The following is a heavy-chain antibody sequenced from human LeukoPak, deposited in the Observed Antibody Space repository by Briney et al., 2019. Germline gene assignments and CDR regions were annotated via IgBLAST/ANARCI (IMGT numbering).Heavy chain of an antibody. CDR3: TRDLREGTTPDASDI. D-gene: IGHD1-7*01. J-gene: IGHJ3*02. CDR1: GFTFSLYD. V-gene: IGHV3-13*01. Sequence: GESLRLSCAASGFTFSLYDMHWVRQATGKRLEWVSGIGTVGDTYYADSVKGRFTISRENAKNSLSLQMDSLRAGDTAVYYCTRDLREGTTPDASDIWGQGTMVTVSS. CDR2: IGTVGDT.